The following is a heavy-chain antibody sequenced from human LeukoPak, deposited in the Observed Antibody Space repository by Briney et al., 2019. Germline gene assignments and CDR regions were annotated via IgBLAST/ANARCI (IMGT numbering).Heavy chain of an antibody. Sequence: SETLSLTCTVSGGSISSYYWSWIRQPPGKGLEWIGYIYYSGSTNYNPSLKSRVTISVDTSKNQFSLKLSSVTAADTAVYYCARRIARGTYFDYWGQGTLVTVSS. CDR1: GGSISSYY. D-gene: IGHD1-1*01. CDR2: IYYSGST. CDR3: ARRIARGTYFDY. J-gene: IGHJ4*02. V-gene: IGHV4-59*08.